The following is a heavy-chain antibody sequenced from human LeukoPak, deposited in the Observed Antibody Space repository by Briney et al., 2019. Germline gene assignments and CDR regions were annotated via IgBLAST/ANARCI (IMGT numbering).Heavy chain of an antibody. CDR2: INHSGST. CDR3: ARLSLLPQHITMVRGVHP. J-gene: IGHJ5*02. D-gene: IGHD3-10*01. Sequence: SETLSLTCAVYGGSFSGYYWSWIRQPPGKGLEWIGEINHSGSTNYNPSLKSRVTISVDTSKNHLSLRLNSVTAADTAVYYCARLSLLPQHITMVRGVHPWGQGTLVTVSS. V-gene: IGHV4-34*01. CDR1: GGSFSGYY.